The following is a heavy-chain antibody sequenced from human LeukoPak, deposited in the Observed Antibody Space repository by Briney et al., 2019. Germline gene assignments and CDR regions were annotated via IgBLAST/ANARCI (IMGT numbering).Heavy chain of an antibody. V-gene: IGHV3-7*01. CDR2: IKQDGSEK. CDR3: AVYGSGSYYNVVPPDY. D-gene: IGHD3-10*01. Sequence: GGSLRLSCAASGSTFSSYWMSWVRQAPGKGLEWVANIKQDGSEKYYVDSVKGRFTISRDNAKNSLYLQMNSLRAEDTAVYYCAVYGSGSYYNVVPPDYWGQGTLVTVSS. J-gene: IGHJ4*02. CDR1: GSTFSSYW.